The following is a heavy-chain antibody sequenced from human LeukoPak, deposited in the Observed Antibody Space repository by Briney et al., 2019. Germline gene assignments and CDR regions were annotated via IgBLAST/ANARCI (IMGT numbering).Heavy chain of an antibody. J-gene: IGHJ6*02. CDR3: ARFLEYSSSSYYYYGMDV. D-gene: IGHD6-6*01. CDR2: ISTRSSYI. Sequence: GGSLRLSCAASGFTFSSYSLNWVRQAPGKGLEWVSSISTRSSYIVYADSVKGRFTISRDSAKNSLYLQMNSLRAEDTAVYYCARFLEYSSSSYYYYGMDVWGQGTTVTVSS. V-gene: IGHV3-21*01. CDR1: GFTFSSYS.